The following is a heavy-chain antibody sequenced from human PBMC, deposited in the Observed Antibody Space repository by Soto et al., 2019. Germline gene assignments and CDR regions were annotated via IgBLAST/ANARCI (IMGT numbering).Heavy chain of an antibody. CDR1: GGSISSSSYY. J-gene: IGHJ6*03. Sequence: SETLSLTCTVSGGSISSSSYYWGWIRQPPGKGLEWIGSIYYSGSTYYNPTLKSRVTISVDTSKNQFSLKLSSVTAADTVVYYCARRYDFWSGYYRKTIRDYYYYMDVWGKGTTVTVSS. CDR3: ARRYDFWSGYYRKTIRDYYYYMDV. D-gene: IGHD3-3*01. CDR2: IYYSGST. V-gene: IGHV4-39*01.